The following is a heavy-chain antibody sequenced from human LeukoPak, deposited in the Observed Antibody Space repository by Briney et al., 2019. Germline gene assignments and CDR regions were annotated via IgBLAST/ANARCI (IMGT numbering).Heavy chain of an antibody. CDR2: ISGGGDAT. CDR1: DFSFITYA. D-gene: IGHD5-12*01. V-gene: IGHV3-23*01. Sequence: GGSLRLSCAASDFSFITYAMSWVRQAPGKGLEWVSTISGGGDATYYADSVKGRFTISRDNAKNSLYLQMNSLRAEDTALYYCAREREYSGYDFRYFDYWGQGTLVTVSS. CDR3: AREREYSGYDFRYFDY. J-gene: IGHJ4*02.